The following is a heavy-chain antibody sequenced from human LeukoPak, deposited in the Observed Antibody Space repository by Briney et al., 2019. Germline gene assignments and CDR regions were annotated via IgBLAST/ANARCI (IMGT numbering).Heavy chain of an antibody. D-gene: IGHD5-18*01. V-gene: IGHV1-69*04. Sequence: SVKVSCKASGYTFTGYYMHWVRQATGQGLEWMGRIIPILGIANYAQKFQGRVTITADKSTSTAYMELSSLRSEDTAVYYCARAGGSYGPERNGMDVWGQGTTVTVSS. J-gene: IGHJ6*02. CDR3: ARAGGSYGPERNGMDV. CDR2: IIPILGIA. CDR1: GYTFTGYY.